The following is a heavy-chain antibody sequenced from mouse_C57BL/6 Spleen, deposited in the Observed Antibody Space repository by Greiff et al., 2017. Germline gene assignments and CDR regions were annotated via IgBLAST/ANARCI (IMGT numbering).Heavy chain of an antibody. J-gene: IGHJ4*01. V-gene: IGHV1-15*01. D-gene: IGHD1-1*01. CDR2: IDPETGGT. CDR1: GYTFTDYE. Sequence: QVQLQQSGAELVRPGASVTLSCKASGYTFTDYEMHWVKQTPVHGLEWIGAIDPETGGTAYNEKFKGKAILTADKSSSTAYMGLRNLTSEDSAAYYCAAHYYGSSSYDVDYWGQGTSVTVSS. CDR3: AAHYYGSSSYDVDY.